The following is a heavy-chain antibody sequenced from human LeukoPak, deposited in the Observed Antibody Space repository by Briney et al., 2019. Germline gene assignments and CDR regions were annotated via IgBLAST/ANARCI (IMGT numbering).Heavy chain of an antibody. Sequence: GSLRLSCAPSGFTFSSYAMHWVRQAPGKGLEWVAVISYAGSNKFYADSVRGRVTISRDNSKNTLYLQMNSLRAEDTAVYYCARGQHRVTYSDDAFDIWGQGTMVTASS. CDR1: GFTFSSYA. D-gene: IGHD4-11*01. V-gene: IGHV3-30-3*01. J-gene: IGHJ3*02. CDR2: ISYAGSNK. CDR3: ARGQHRVTYSDDAFDI.